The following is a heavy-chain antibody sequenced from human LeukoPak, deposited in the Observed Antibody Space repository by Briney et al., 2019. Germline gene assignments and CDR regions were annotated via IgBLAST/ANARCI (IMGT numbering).Heavy chain of an antibody. V-gene: IGHV4-59*01. D-gene: IGHD4-23*01. CDR1: GGSISSYY. J-gene: IGHJ6*02. Sequence: SETLSLTCTASGGSISSYYWSWIRQPPGKGLEWIGYIYYSGSTNYNPSLKSRVTISVDTSKNQFSLKLSSVTAADTAVYYCARSVVRYYYYVMDVWGQGTTVTVSS. CDR2: IYYSGST. CDR3: ARSVVRYYYYVMDV.